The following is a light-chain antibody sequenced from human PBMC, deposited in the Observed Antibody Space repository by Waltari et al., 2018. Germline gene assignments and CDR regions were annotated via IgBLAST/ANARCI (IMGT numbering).Light chain of an antibody. J-gene: IGLJ3*02. CDR3: CSYAGFNWV. V-gene: IGLV2-23*02. CDR1: SSYCARYNL. Sequence: QSALTQPASVSGSPGQSITLSCTGTSSYCARYNLVSWYQQHPGKAPKLMIYEVSKRPSGVSNRFSGSKSGNTASLTISGLQAEDEADYYCCSYAGFNWVFGGGTKLTVL. CDR2: EVS.